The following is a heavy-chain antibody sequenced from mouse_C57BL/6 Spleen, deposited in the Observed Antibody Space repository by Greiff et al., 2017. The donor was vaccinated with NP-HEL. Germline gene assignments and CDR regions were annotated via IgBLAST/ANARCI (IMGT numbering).Heavy chain of an antibody. CDR2: INPNNGGT. J-gene: IGHJ4*01. CDR1: GYTFTDYH. V-gene: IGHV1-22*01. D-gene: IGHD2-1*01. Sequence: VQLQQSGPELVKPGASVKMSCKASGYTFTDYHMHWVKQSHGKSLEWIGYINPNNGGTSSNQKFKGKATLTVNKSSSTAYMELRSLTSEDSAVYYCASDLPRAMDYWGQGTSVTVSS. CDR3: ASDLPRAMDY.